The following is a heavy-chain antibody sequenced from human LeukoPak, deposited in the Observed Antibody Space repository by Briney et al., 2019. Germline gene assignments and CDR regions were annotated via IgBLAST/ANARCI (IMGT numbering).Heavy chain of an antibody. Sequence: GGSLRLSCAASGFTFSGSGMHWVRQAPGKGLEWVTFIRYDGSNKYYTDSVKGRFTISRDNSKNTLYLQMNSLRAEDTAVYYCARDYDFWSGYYSPTRGYFGYWGQGTLVTVSS. V-gene: IGHV3-30*02. D-gene: IGHD3-3*01. CDR1: GFTFSGSG. CDR2: IRYDGSNK. J-gene: IGHJ4*02. CDR3: ARDYDFWSGYYSPTRGYFGY.